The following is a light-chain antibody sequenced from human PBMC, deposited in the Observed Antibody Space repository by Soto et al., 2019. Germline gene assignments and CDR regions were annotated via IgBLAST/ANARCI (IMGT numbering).Light chain of an antibody. CDR3: QQYDTWPPLT. CDR2: GAS. J-gene: IGKJ4*01. CDR1: QNVGTK. V-gene: IGKV3-15*01. Sequence: EIVMTQSPATLSVSPGERATLSCRASQNVGTKLAWYQQKPGQAPRLLIYGASTRATGFPGRFSGSGSGTEFTLTISRLQSEDVAVYYCQQYDTWPPLTFGGGTKVEIK.